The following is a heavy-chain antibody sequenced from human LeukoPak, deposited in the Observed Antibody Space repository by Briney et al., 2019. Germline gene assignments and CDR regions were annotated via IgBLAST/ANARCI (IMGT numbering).Heavy chain of an antibody. V-gene: IGHV3-30-3*01. Sequence: GGSLRLSCAASGFTFSTYAMHWVRQAPGKGLEWVTVISYDGSKKYYADSVKGRFTISRDNAKNALYLQMDSLRAEDTAVYYCARDRDYSSGWLSDAFDVWGQGTMVTVSS. CDR1: GFTFSTYA. CDR3: ARDRDYSSGWLSDAFDV. D-gene: IGHD6-19*01. CDR2: ISYDGSKK. J-gene: IGHJ3*01.